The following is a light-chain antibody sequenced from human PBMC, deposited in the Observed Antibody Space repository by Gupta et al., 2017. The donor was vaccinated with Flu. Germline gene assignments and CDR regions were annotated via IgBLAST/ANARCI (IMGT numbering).Light chain of an antibody. CDR3: QHYSDWPLT. Sequence: GERATLSCRASQNVRYNFLAWYQQKPGQAPRLLMHGISTRAAGIPARFSGSGSGTEFTLTISSLQSEDFAVYYCQHYSDWPLTFGGGTKVVMK. CDR2: GIS. CDR1: QNVRYN. V-gene: IGKV3-15*01. J-gene: IGKJ4*01.